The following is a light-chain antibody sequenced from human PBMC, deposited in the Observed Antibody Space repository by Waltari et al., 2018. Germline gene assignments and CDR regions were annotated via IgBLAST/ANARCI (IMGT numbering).Light chain of an antibody. V-gene: IGLV2-14*01. Sequence: QSALTQPASVSGSPGQSITISCTGHSTDIGGYDYVSWYQQHPGKAPKLLIYEVTNRPSGVSNRFSGSKSGNTASLAISGLQPEDEADYYCSSYTRRNTPSSVFGTGTQVTVL. CDR2: EVT. J-gene: IGLJ1*01. CDR1: STDIGGYDY. CDR3: SSYTRRNTPSSV.